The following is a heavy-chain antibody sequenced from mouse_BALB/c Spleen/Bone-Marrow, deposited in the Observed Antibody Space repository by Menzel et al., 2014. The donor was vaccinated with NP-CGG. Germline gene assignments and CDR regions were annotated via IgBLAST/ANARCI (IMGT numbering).Heavy chain of an antibody. CDR2: IDPENGNT. J-gene: IGHJ3*01. CDR3: AGGNYRFAY. V-gene: IGHV14-1*02. CDR1: GFNIKDYY. D-gene: IGHD2-1*01. Sequence: EVQLQQSGAELVRPGALVKLSCKASGFNIKDYYMHWVKQRPEQGLEWIGWIDPENGNTIYDPKFQGKASITADTSSNIAYLQLSSLTSEDTAVYYCAGGNYRFAYWGQGTLVTVSA.